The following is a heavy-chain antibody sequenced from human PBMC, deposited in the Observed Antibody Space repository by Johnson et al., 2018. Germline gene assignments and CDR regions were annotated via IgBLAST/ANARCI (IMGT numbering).Heavy chain of an antibody. CDR2: IRNDGGST. J-gene: IGHJ4*02. CDR1: GFTFSIYW. V-gene: IGHV3-74*02. Sequence: VQLVECGGGLVQPGGYLRLSCAASGFTFSIYWMYWVRQAPGKGLVWVSRIRNDGGSTGYADSVKGRFTISKENTRNTLYLQMNSLRAEDTAVYYCASEHSRGYWGRGTLVTVSS. D-gene: IGHD2-15*01. CDR3: ASEHSRGY.